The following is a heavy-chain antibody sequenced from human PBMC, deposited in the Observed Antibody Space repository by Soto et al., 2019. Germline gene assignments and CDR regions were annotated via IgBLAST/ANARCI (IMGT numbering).Heavy chain of an antibody. CDR3: AKEAVIAVAVNWFDP. D-gene: IGHD6-19*01. CDR2: ISYDGSNK. CDR1: GFTFSSYG. V-gene: IGHV3-30*18. Sequence: PGGSLRRSCAASGFTFSSYGIHWVRQAPGKGLEWVAVISYDGSNKYYADSVKGRFTISRDNSKNTLYLQMNSLRAEDTAVYYCAKEAVIAVAVNWFDPWGQGTLVPVSS. J-gene: IGHJ5*02.